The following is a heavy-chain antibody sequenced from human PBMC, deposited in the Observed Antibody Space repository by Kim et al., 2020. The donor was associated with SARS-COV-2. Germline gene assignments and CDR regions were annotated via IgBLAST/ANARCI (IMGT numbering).Heavy chain of an antibody. D-gene: IGHD3-3*01. CDR2: ISSSSSTI. CDR3: ARETKNTIFGVVTGRGRGWFDP. CDR1: GFTFSSYS. Sequence: GGSLRLSCAASGFTFSSYSMNWVRQAPGKGLEWVSYISSSSSTIYYADSVKGRFTISRDNAKNSLYLQMNSLRDEDTAVYYCARETKNTIFGVVTGRGRGWFDPWGQGTLVTVSS. V-gene: IGHV3-48*02. J-gene: IGHJ5*02.